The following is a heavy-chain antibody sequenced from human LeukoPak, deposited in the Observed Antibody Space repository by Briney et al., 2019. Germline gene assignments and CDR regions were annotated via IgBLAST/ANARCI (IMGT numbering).Heavy chain of an antibody. V-gene: IGHV3-9*01. CDR3: AKDMRGSSGWYYVDY. CDR2: ISWNSGSI. CDR1: GFTFDDYA. D-gene: IGHD6-19*01. Sequence: GGSLRLSCAASGFTFDDYAMPWVRQAPGKGLEWVSGISWNSGSIGYADSVKGRFTISRDNTKNSLYLQMNSLRAEDTALYYCAKDMRGSSGWYYVDYWGQGTLVTVSS. J-gene: IGHJ4*02.